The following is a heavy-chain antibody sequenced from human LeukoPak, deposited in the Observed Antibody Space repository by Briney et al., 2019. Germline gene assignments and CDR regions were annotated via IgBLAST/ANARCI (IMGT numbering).Heavy chain of an antibody. CDR1: GYTFTGYY. V-gene: IGHV1-2*02. D-gene: IGHD1-7*01. Sequence: ASVKVSCKASGYTFTGYYIHWVRQAPGEGLEWMGWISPNSSGTSYAQKFQGRVTMTRDTSISTVYMELSRLRSDDTAVYYCAKEGEGGTTSPWGQGTLVTVSS. J-gene: IGHJ5*02. CDR2: ISPNSSGT. CDR3: AKEGEGGTTSP.